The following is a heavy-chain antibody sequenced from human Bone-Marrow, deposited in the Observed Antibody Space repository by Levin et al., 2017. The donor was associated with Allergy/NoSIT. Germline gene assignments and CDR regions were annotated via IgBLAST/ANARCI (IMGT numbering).Heavy chain of an antibody. J-gene: IGHJ3*02. V-gene: IGHV3-23*01. Sequence: QPGGSLRLSCVASGFTFRAFPMNWVRQAPGKGLEWVAGISDGGSHKLYADSVRGRFTLSRDNSKNTVFLQMNNLRADDTALYYCVKRLGQSPYYDGFDIWGQGTTVTVSS. D-gene: IGHD3-10*01. CDR3: VKRLGQSPYYDGFDI. CDR1: GFTFRAFP. CDR2: ISDGGSHK.